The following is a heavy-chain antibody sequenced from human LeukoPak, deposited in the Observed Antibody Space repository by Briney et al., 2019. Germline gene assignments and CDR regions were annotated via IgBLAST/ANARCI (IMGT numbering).Heavy chain of an antibody. CDR2: ISGSGGST. Sequence: PGGSLRLSCAASGFTFSSYAMSWVRQAPGKGLEWVSAISGSGGSTYYADSVKGRFTISRDNSKNTLYLQMNSLRAEDTAVYYCAKEGVGYSYGSYYFDYWGQGTLVTVSS. CDR1: GFTFSSYA. CDR3: AKEGVGYSYGSYYFDY. D-gene: IGHD5-18*01. V-gene: IGHV3-23*01. J-gene: IGHJ4*02.